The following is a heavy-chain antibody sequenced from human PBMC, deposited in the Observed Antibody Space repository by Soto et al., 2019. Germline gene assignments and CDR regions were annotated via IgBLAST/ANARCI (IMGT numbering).Heavy chain of an antibody. CDR2: IWYDGSEK. D-gene: IGHD6-19*01. V-gene: IGHV3-33*01. CDR3: ARGPYSGGFDY. CDR1: GFTFSSSG. Sequence: QVQLVESGGGVVQPGRSLRLSCAASGFTFSSSGRHWVRQAPGKGLEWVALIWYDGSEKYYADSVKGRFTISRDNSKNTLYLQMNSLRAEDTAVYYCARGPYSGGFDYWGQGTLVTVSS. J-gene: IGHJ4*02.